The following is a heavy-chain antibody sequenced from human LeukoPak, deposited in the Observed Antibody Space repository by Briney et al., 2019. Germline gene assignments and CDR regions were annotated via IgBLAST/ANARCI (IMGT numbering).Heavy chain of an antibody. J-gene: IGHJ3*02. CDR3: ARHSYGSGSYHLDDAFDI. CDR2: IYPGDSDT. Sequence: GESLKISCKGSGYSFTSYWIGWVRQRPGKGLEWMGIIYPGDSDTRYSPSFQGQVTISADKSISTAYLQWSSLKASDTAMYYCARHSYGSGSYHLDDAFDIWGQGTMVTVSS. D-gene: IGHD3-10*01. CDR1: GYSFTSYW. V-gene: IGHV5-51*01.